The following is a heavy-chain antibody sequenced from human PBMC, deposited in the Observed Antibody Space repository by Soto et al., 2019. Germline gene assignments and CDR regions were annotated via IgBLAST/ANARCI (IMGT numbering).Heavy chain of an antibody. CDR2: ITVSGDTT. Sequence: GGSLRLSCAASGFTFSTYAMTWVRQAPGKGLEWVSVITVSGDTTYYADSVKGRFTMSRDNSKNTLYLQMNSLRAEDTAVYYCARTVPNYDSSGYAFDIWGQGTMVNVSS. V-gene: IGHV3-23*01. J-gene: IGHJ3*02. D-gene: IGHD3-22*01. CDR1: GFTFSTYA. CDR3: ARTVPNYDSSGYAFDI.